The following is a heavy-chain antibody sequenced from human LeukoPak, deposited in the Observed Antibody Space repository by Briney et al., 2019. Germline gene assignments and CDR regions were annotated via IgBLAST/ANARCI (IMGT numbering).Heavy chain of an antibody. D-gene: IGHD3-16*01. Sequence: GGSLRLSCAASGFTVSSNYMSWVRQAPGKGLEWVSVIYSGGSTYYADSVKGRFTISRDNAKNSLYLQMNSLRAEDTAVYYCARVWPFGYANSIDFWGQGTLVTVSS. J-gene: IGHJ4*02. CDR1: GFTVSSNY. V-gene: IGHV3-66*01. CDR3: ARVWPFGYANSIDF. CDR2: IYSGGST.